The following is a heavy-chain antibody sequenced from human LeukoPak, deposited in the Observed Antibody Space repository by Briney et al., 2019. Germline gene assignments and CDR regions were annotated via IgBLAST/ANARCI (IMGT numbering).Heavy chain of an antibody. D-gene: IGHD6-19*01. CDR3: ASGGWYGYYFDY. CDR1: GGSLSSSSYY. CDR2: IYYSGST. V-gene: IGHV4-39*01. Sequence: SETLSLTCTVSGGSLSSSSYYWGWIRQPPGKGLEWIGNIYYSGSTYYNPSLKSRVTISVDTSKNQFSLKLSSVAAADTAVYYCASGGWYGYYFDYWGQGTLVTVSS. J-gene: IGHJ4*02.